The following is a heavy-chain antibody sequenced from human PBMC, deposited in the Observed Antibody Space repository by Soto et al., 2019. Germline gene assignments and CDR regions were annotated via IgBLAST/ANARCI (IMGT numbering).Heavy chain of an antibody. CDR2: IIPIFGTA. D-gene: IGHD3-3*01. V-gene: IGHV1-69*13. CDR1: GGTFSSYA. CDR3: AREVKLITIFGVVTPDYYYYGMDV. J-gene: IGHJ6*02. Sequence: GASVKVSCKASGGTFSSYAISWLRQAPGQGLEWMGGIIPIFGTANYAQKFQGRVTITADESTSTAYMELSSLRSEDTAVYYCAREVKLITIFGVVTPDYYYYGMDVWGQGTTVTVSS.